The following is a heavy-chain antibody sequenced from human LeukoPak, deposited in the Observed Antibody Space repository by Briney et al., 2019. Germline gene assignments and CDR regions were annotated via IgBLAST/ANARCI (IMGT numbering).Heavy chain of an antibody. D-gene: IGHD3-10*01. CDR1: GGTYISYA. J-gene: IGHJ4*02. CDR3: ARIKGGALLIY. V-gene: IGHV1-69*04. CDR2: IIPILGIA. Sequence: AVKVSCKASGGTYISYAISWVGQAPGQGLEWMGRIIPILGIANYAQKFQGRVTITADKSTSTAYMELSSLRSEDTAVYYCARIKGGALLIYWGQGTLVTVSS.